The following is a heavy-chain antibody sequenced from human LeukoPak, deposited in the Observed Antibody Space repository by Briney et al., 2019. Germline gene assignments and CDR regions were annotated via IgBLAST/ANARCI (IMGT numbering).Heavy chain of an antibody. V-gene: IGHV4-4*07. D-gene: IGHD1-26*01. Sequence: SETLSLTCTVSGGSISSYYWSWIRQSAGKGLEWIGRLYTSGVSQSNPSLKSRVTMSVDTSKNQFSVKLSSVTAADTAVYFCARHMPWELPPGAYDYWGQGSLVTVSS. J-gene: IGHJ4*02. CDR3: ARHMPWELPPGAYDY. CDR2: LYTSGVS. CDR1: GGSISSYY.